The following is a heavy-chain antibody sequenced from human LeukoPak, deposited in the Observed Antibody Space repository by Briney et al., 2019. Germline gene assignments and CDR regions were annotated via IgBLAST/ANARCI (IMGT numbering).Heavy chain of an antibody. CDR2: VSGSGGDT. J-gene: IGHJ6*03. CDR3: AKNRGGTYKYYMDV. Sequence: GGPLTLSCAASGFTFNNYAMSWVRQAPGMGLEWLSYVSGSGGDTYYAASVKGRFTISRDNSKNPVYLQMGSLRAEDTAVYYCAKNRGGTYKYYMDVWGNGTTVTVSS. D-gene: IGHD1-1*01. V-gene: IGHV3-23*01. CDR1: GFTFNNYA.